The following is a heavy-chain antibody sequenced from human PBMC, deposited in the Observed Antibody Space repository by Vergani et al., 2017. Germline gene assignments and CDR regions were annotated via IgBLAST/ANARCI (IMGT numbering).Heavy chain of an antibody. V-gene: IGHV3-33*01. J-gene: IGHJ4*02. CDR2: IWYDGSNK. CDR3: ARDVSGSYDY. Sequence: QVQLVESGGGVVQPGRSLRLSCAASGFTFSSYGMHWVRQAPGKGLEWVAVIWYDGSNKYYADSVRGRFTISRDNSKHTLYLQMNSLRAEDTAVYYCARDVSGSYDYWGQGTLVTVSS. D-gene: IGHD1-26*01. CDR1: GFTFSSYG.